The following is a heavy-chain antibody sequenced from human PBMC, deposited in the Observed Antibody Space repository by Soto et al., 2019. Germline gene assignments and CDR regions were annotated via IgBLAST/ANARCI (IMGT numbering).Heavy chain of an antibody. V-gene: IGHV1-8*01. CDR2: MNPNSGNT. CDR3: AEGQFRGHSNCWFDP. CDR1: GYTFTSYD. J-gene: IGHJ5*02. D-gene: IGHD4-4*01. Sequence: QVQLVQSGAEVKKPGASVKVSCKASGYTFTSYDINWVRQATGQGLEWMGWMNPNSGNTGYAQKFQGSVTMTRNTAVSTGYKELCILSFEETAVYCRAEGQFRGHSNCWFDPWGPGTLVTVSS.